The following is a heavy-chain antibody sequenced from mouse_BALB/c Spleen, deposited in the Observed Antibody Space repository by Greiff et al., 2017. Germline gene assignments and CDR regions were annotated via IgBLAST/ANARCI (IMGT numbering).Heavy chain of an antibody. V-gene: IGHV5-4*02. Sequence: EVQVVESGGGLVKPGGSLKLSCAASGFTFSDYYMYWVRQTPEKRLEWVATVSDGGSYTYYPDSVKGRFTISRDTAKNNLYLQMSSLMSEDTAMDYCARGGTYWYFDVWGAGTTVTVSS. J-gene: IGHJ1*01. CDR3: ARGGTYWYFDV. CDR1: GFTFSDYY. D-gene: IGHD4-1*01. CDR2: VSDGGSYT.